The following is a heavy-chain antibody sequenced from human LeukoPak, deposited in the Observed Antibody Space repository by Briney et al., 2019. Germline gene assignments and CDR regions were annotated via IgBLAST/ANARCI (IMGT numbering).Heavy chain of an antibody. J-gene: IGHJ4*02. Sequence: GRSLRLSCAASGFTFSSYDMHWVRQAPGKGLEWVAVISYDGSNKYYADSVKGRFTISRDNSKNTLYLQMNSLRAEDTAVYYCAKVTGGYYGSSEDYWGQGTLVTVSS. V-gene: IGHV3-30*18. D-gene: IGHD3-10*01. CDR1: GFTFSSYD. CDR3: AKVTGGYYGSSEDY. CDR2: ISYDGSNK.